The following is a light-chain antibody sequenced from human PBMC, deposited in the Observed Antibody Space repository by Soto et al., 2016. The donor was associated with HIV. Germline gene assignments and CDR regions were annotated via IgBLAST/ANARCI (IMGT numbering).Light chain of an antibody. Sequence: SSELTQDPAVSVALGQTVRITCQGDSLRSYYGSWYQQKPGQAPALVIYGKNSRPSGIPDRFSGSTSGNTASLTITGAQAEDEADYYCDSRDSSGNHLIFGGGTKLTV. CDR3: DSRDSSGNHLI. CDR1: SLRSYY. V-gene: IGLV3-19*01. CDR2: GKN. J-gene: IGLJ2*01.